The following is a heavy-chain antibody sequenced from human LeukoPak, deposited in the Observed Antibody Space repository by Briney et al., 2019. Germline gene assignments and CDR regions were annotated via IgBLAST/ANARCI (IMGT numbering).Heavy chain of an antibody. J-gene: IGHJ6*03. V-gene: IGHV4-34*01. CDR2: VNDSGGT. CDR3: ARTYRRFNYYYMDV. CDR1: IDSFTNYY. D-gene: IGHD3-3*01. Sequence: SETLSLTCAVYIDSFTNYYWNWIRQTPGKGLEWIGEVNDSGGTNINPSLRSRVILSVDTSKNQFSLKLSSVTAADTAVYYCARTYRRFNYYYMDVWGKGTTVTVSS.